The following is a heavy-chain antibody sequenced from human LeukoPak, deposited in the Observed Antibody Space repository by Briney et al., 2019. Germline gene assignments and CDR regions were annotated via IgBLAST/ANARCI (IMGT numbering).Heavy chain of an antibody. CDR1: GFTFSSYA. CDR2: LSGSGGTT. J-gene: IGHJ4*02. Sequence: GGSPRLSCAASGFTFSSYAMSWVRQAPGQGLEWVSALSGSGGTTYYADSVKGRFTISRDNSKNTLYLQMNSLRAEDTAVYYCAKGQQLETNWGQGALVTVSS. CDR3: AKGQQLETN. V-gene: IGHV3-23*01. D-gene: IGHD6-13*01.